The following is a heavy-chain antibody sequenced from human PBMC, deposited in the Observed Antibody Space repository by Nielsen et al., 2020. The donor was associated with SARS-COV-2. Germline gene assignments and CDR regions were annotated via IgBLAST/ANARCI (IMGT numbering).Heavy chain of an antibody. J-gene: IGHJ6*02. D-gene: IGHD6-19*01. CDR2: IGVSGGGT. Sequence: GESLKISCAASGFTFSNFAMNWVRQAPGKGLEWVSTIGVSGGGTYYADSLKGRFTISRDNSKNTLYLQMNSLGADGTAIYYCTRRVAGGTMDVWGQGTTVTVSS. CDR1: GFTFSNFA. CDR3: TRRVAGGTMDV. V-gene: IGHV3-23*01.